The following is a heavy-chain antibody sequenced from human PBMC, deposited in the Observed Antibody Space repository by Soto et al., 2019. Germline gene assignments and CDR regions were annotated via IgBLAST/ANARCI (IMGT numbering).Heavy chain of an antibody. V-gene: IGHV1-18*01. CDR2: ISAYNGNT. CDR1: GYTFTSYG. Sequence: QVQLVQSGAEVKKPGASVKVSCKASGYTFTSYGISWVRQAPGQGLEWMGWISAYNGNTNYAQKLQGRVTMTTDTSTRTAYMELRSLRYDDTAVYYCARGGCSSTSCYVPYYYYYYGMDVWGQGTTVTVSS. D-gene: IGHD2-2*01. J-gene: IGHJ6*02. CDR3: ARGGCSSTSCYVPYYYYYYGMDV.